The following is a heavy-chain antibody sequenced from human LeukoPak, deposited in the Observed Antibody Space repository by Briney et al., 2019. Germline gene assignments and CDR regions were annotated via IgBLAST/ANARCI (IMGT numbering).Heavy chain of an antibody. V-gene: IGHV6-1*01. CDR3: APGGFVNSWDT. J-gene: IGHJ5*02. CDR2: TYYRSKWSN. D-gene: IGHD6-13*01. CDR1: GDSVSSNSAT. Sequence: SQTLSLTCAVSGDSVSSNSATWSWIRQSPSRGLEWLGRTYYRSKWSNEYALSVSGRVNINTDTSKNQLSLQLDSVTPEDTAVYYCAPGGFVNSWDTWGQGTLVTVSS.